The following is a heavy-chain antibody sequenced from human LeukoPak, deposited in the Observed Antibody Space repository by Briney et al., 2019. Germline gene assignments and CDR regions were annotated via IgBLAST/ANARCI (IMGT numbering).Heavy chain of an antibody. CDR1: GYSISSGYY. D-gene: IGHD1-26*01. Sequence: SETLSLTCTVSGYSISSGYYWGWIRQPPGKGLEWIGSIYHSGSTYYNPSLKSRVTISLDTSKNQFSLKVSSATAADTAVCYCARGVGASLPPLDWGQGTLVTVSS. CDR3: ARGVGASLPPLD. CDR2: IYHSGST. J-gene: IGHJ4*02. V-gene: IGHV4-38-2*02.